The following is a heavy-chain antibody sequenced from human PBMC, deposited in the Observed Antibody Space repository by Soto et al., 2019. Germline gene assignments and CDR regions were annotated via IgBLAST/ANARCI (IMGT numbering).Heavy chain of an antibody. J-gene: IGHJ3*01. D-gene: IGHD2-15*01. Sequence: DVQLLESGGGLVQPGGSLRLSCAASGFAFNNFAMSWVRQAPGKGLEWVSSIIGNGVDTYYTDSVKGRFTISRDNSKNTLNLQMTSLRADDTAVYFCAKIFGGNAFDAWGQGTKVTVSS. CDR2: IIGNGVDT. CDR3: AKIFGGNAFDA. V-gene: IGHV3-23*01. CDR1: GFAFNNFA.